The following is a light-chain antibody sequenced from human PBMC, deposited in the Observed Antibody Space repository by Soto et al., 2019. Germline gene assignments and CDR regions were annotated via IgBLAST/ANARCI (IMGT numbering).Light chain of an antibody. J-gene: IGKJ4*01. CDR3: QKHTAAPLT. CDR2: TSS. Sequence: QLTPSPSSLSALTGAQFTITWRASQGVGNYLAWYQQKPGKVPKLLIYTSSTLQSGVPSRFSGSGSGTDFTLTISNLQPEDVATYYCQKHTAAPLTFGGGTKVDIK. CDR1: QGVGNY. V-gene: IGKV1-27*01.